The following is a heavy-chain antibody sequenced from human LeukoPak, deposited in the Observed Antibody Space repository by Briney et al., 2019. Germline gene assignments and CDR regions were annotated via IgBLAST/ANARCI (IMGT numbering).Heavy chain of an antibody. CDR1: GFTVSSNY. CDR3: ARDFSGRGDAFDI. D-gene: IGHD1-26*01. J-gene: IGHJ3*02. V-gene: IGHV3-53*01. CDR2: IYSDGNT. Sequence: GGSLRLSCAASGFTVSSNYMSWVRQAPGKGLEWVSVIYSDGNTYYADSVKGRFTISRDNSKNKLYLQMNSLRAEDTAVYYCARDFSGRGDAFDIWGQGTMVTVSS.